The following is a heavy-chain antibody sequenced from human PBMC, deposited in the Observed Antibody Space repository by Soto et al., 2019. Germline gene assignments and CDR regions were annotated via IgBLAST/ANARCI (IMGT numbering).Heavy chain of an antibody. Sequence: SSETLSLTCTVSGGSIGIGGYYWSCIRQHPGKGLEWIGYIYYSGITYYNPSLKSRVTISVDTSKNQFSLKLSSVTAADTAVYYCARSPGYYFDYWGQGTLVTVSS. J-gene: IGHJ4*02. CDR3: ARSPGYYFDY. V-gene: IGHV4-31*03. CDR1: GGSIGIGGYY. CDR2: IYYSGIT.